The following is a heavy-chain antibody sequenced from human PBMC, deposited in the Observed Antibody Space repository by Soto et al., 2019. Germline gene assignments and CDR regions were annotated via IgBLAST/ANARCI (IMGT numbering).Heavy chain of an antibody. D-gene: IGHD2-21*02. J-gene: IGHJ4*02. V-gene: IGHV3-33*01. Sequence: GGSLRLSCASSGFPFDNYAIRWVRQAPGKGLEWVAVIWHDGSNEHYADSVKGRFRIARDNSNNTLYLQMNSLRGEDTALYYCARDDVSMVTTFLDYWGLGTLVTVSS. CDR1: GFPFDNYA. CDR3: ARDDVSMVTTFLDY. CDR2: IWHDGSNE.